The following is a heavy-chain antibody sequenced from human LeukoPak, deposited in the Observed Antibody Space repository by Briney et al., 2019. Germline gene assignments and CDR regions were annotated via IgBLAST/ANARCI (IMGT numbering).Heavy chain of an antibody. Sequence: GGSLRLSCAAPGFTFSDYYMSWIRQAPGKGLEWVSYISSSGSTIYYADSVKGRFTISRDNAKNSLYLQMNSLRAEDTAVYYCAGDRDVRHYYFDYWGQGTLVTVS. J-gene: IGHJ4*02. V-gene: IGHV3-11*04. D-gene: IGHD3-16*01. CDR2: ISSSGSTI. CDR1: GFTFSDYY. CDR3: AGDRDVRHYYFDY.